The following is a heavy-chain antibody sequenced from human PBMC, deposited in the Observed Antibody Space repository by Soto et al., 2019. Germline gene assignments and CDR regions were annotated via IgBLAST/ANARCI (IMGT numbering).Heavy chain of an antibody. J-gene: IGHJ6*02. V-gene: IGHV1-69*13. D-gene: IGHD6-13*01. CDR2: IIPIFGTA. CDR1: GGTFTSYA. Sequence: SVKVSCKASGGTFTSYAISWVRQAPGQGLEWMGGIIPIFGTANYAQKFQGRVTITADESTSTAYMELSSLRSEDTAVYYCASPAEDGNYSPTYYYYDVMDFWPQRTTVRVS. CDR3: ASPAEDGNYSPTYYYYDVMDF.